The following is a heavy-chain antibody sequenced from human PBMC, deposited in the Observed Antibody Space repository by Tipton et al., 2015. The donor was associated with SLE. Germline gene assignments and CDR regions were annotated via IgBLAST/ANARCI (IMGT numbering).Heavy chain of an antibody. Sequence: TLSLTCAVYGGSFSGYYGSWIRQPPGKGLEWIGEINHSGSTYYDPSLTSRVTISVDRSKNQFSLTVTSVTAADTAVYYCARSRDGYNADAFDIWCQGTMVTVSS. CDR3: ARSRDGYNADAFDI. J-gene: IGHJ3*02. D-gene: IGHD5-24*01. CDR2: INHSGST. CDR1: GGSFSGYY. V-gene: IGHV4-34*01.